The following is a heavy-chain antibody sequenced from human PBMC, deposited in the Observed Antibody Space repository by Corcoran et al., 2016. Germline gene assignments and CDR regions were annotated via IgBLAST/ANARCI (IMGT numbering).Heavy chain of an antibody. Sequence: EVQLVESGGGLVKPGGSLRLSCAASGFTFSSYSMNWVRQAPGKGLEWVSSISSSSSYIYYADSVKGRFTISRDNAKNSLYLQMNSLRAEDTAVYYWASLLGRGYCSSTSCQGGTYYYYGMDVWGQGTTVTVSS. CDR1: GFTFSSYS. CDR2: ISSSSSYI. CDR3: ASLLGRGYCSSTSCQGGTYYYYGMDV. V-gene: IGHV3-21*01. J-gene: IGHJ6*02. D-gene: IGHD2-2*01.